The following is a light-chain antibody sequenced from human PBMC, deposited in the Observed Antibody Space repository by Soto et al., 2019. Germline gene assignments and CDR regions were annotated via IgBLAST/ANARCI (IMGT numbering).Light chain of an antibody. J-gene: IGKJ4*01. CDR2: GVS. Sequence: EIVLTQSPGTLSLSPGERATLSCRASQSVSSSYLAWYQQKPGQAPRLLIYGVSSRATGIPDRFSGSGSGTDFTLTISRLEPEDFVVYYCQQYGSSPLTFGGGTKVDI. CDR1: QSVSSSY. V-gene: IGKV3-20*01. CDR3: QQYGSSPLT.